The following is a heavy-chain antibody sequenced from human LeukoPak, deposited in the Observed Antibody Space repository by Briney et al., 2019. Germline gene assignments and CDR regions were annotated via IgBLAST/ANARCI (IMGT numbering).Heavy chain of an antibody. CDR3: TKVREGAHTI. CDR1: GFTFSSYG. V-gene: IGHV3-33*06. Sequence: GGSLRLSCAASGFTFSSYGMSWVRQAPGKGLEWVSVIRYDGSNKYYADSVKGRFTISRDNSKNTLYLQMNSLRAEDTAVYYYTKVREGAHTIWGRGTLVTVSS. D-gene: IGHD1-26*01. CDR2: IRYDGSNK. J-gene: IGHJ4*02.